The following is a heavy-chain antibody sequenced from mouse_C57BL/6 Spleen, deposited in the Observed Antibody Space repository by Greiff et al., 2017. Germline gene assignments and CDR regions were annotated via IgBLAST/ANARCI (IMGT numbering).Heavy chain of an antibody. Sequence: VQLQQPGAELVKPGASVKLSCTASGYTFTSYWMHWVRQRPGQGLEWIGMIRPNSGSTNYTEKFKSRDTLTVDTSSSTPYLQLSSLTSEDSAVYFCARRDGLLKGSFDCWGKGTSVTGSS. J-gene: IGHJ4*01. V-gene: IGHV1-64*01. CDR2: IRPNSGST. D-gene: IGHD1-1*01. CDR3: ARRDGLLKGSFDC. CDR1: GYTFTSYW.